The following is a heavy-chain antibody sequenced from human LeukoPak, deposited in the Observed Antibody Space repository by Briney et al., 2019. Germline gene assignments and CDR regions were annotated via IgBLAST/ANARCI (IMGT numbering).Heavy chain of an antibody. CDR1: GGTFSSYA. D-gene: IGHD2-21*02. CDR2: IIPIFGTA. CDR3: AKTSTAYCGGDCYPNYYYYYMDV. V-gene: IGHV1-69*13. J-gene: IGHJ6*03. Sequence: GASVKVSCKASGGTFSSYAISWVRQAPGQGLEWMGGIIPIFGTANYAQKFQGRVTITADESTSTAYMELSSLRSEDTAVYYCAKTSTAYCGGDCYPNYYYYYMDVWGKGTTVTVSS.